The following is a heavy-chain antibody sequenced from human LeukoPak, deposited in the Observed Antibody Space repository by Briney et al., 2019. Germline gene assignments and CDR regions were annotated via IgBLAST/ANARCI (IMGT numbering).Heavy chain of an antibody. J-gene: IGHJ4*02. CDR1: GFTVSSNY. Sequence: GGSLRLSCAASGFTVSSNYMTWVRQAPGKGLEWVSVIYSGGGTYYADSVKGRFTISRDNFKNTLYLQMNSLRAEDTAVDYCAKWRRGGWSLDYWGQGTLVTVSS. D-gene: IGHD6-19*01. V-gene: IGHV3-53*01. CDR3: AKWRRGGWSLDY. CDR2: IYSGGGT.